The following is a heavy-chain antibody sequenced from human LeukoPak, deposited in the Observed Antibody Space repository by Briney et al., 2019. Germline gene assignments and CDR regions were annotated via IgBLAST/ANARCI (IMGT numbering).Heavy chain of an antibody. D-gene: IGHD6-19*01. V-gene: IGHV4-59*08. CDR2: IYYSGST. CDR1: GGSISSYY. CDR3: ARRSSGWYGIDY. Sequence: TLSLTCTVSGGSISSYYWSWIRQPPGKGLEWIGYIYYSGSTNYNPSLKSRVTISVDTSKNQFSLKLSSVTAADTAVYYCARRSSGWYGIDYWGQGTLVTVSS. J-gene: IGHJ4*02.